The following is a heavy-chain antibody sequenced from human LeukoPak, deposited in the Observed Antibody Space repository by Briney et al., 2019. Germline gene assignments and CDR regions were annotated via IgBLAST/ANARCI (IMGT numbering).Heavy chain of an antibody. CDR1: GGSISRSNW. D-gene: IGHD4-17*01. J-gene: IGHJ4*02. Sequence: PSETLSLTCAVSGGSISRSNWWSWVRQPPGKGLEWIGEIYHSGSTNYNPSLKSRVNISVDKSKNQFSLKLSSVTAADAAVYYCARALTTVTQYYFDYWGQGTLVTVSS. V-gene: IGHV4-4*02. CDR2: IYHSGST. CDR3: ARALTTVTQYYFDY.